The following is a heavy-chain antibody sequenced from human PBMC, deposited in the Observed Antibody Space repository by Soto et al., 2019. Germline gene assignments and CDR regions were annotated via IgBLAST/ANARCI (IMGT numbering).Heavy chain of an antibody. CDR2: ITGSSSYK. J-gene: IGHJ4*02. Sequence: EVQLVESGGGLVKPGGSLRLSCAASGFTFSTYSMNWVRQAPGKGLEWVSSITGSSSYKDYADSVKGRFSISRDNAKNSLDLQMNSLRGEHTAVYYCARSSGSFDIWGQGTLVTVSS. CDR3: ARSSGSFDI. V-gene: IGHV3-21*01. CDR1: GFTFSTYS. D-gene: IGHD3-10*01.